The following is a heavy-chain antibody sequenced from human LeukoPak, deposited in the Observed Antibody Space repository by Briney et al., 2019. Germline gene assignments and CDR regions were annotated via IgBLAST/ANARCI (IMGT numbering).Heavy chain of an antibody. Sequence: GRSLRLSCAASGFTFSSYGMHWVRQAPGKGLEWVAVIWYDGSNKYYADSVKGRFTISRDNSKNTLYLQMNSLRAEDTAVYYCAKDSYSSGSWYVDYWGQGTQVTVSS. D-gene: IGHD6-19*01. J-gene: IGHJ4*02. CDR1: GFTFSSYG. CDR3: AKDSYSSGSWYVDY. CDR2: IWYDGSNK. V-gene: IGHV3-33*06.